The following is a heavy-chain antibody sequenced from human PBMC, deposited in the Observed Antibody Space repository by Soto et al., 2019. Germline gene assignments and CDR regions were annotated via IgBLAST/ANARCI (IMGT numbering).Heavy chain of an antibody. CDR1: GFTFSSYA. Sequence: EVPLLESGGGLVQPGGSLRLSCAASGFTFSSYAMSWVRQAPGKGLEWVSAISGSGGSTYYADSVKGRFTISRDNSKNTLYLQMNSLRAEDTAVYYCAYSSGWHYYFDYWGQGTLVTVSS. CDR3: AYSSGWHYYFDY. D-gene: IGHD6-19*01. J-gene: IGHJ4*02. CDR2: ISGSGGST. V-gene: IGHV3-23*01.